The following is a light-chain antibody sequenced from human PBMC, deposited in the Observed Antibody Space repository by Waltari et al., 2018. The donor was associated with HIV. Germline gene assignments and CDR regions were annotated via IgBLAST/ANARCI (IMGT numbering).Light chain of an antibody. V-gene: IGLV1-47*01. Sequence: QSVLTQPPSASGTPGQRVTLACSGSSSNVVTNSVYWYKQLPGTAPDLVIYRNNQRPLGVPDRFCGSKSGTSASLAISGLRSEDEADYYCATWDDSLSAWLFGGGTRLSVL. J-gene: IGLJ3*02. CDR3: ATWDDSLSAWL. CDR2: RNN. CDR1: SSNVVTNS.